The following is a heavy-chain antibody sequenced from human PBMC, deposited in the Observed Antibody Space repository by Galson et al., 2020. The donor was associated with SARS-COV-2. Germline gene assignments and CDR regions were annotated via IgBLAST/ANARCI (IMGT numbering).Heavy chain of an antibody. V-gene: IGHV3-13*04. D-gene: IGHD6-19*01. CDR1: GFTFSSYD. CDR2: IGTPGDT. J-gene: IGHJ6*02. CDR3: ARASRIAVAGILVLRYYYGMDV. Sequence: GESLKISCAASGFTFSSYDMHWVRQATGKGLEWVSAIGTPGDTYYPGSVKGRFTISRENAKNSLYLQMNSLRAGDTAVYYCARASRIAVAGILVLRYYYGMDVWGQGTTVTVSS.